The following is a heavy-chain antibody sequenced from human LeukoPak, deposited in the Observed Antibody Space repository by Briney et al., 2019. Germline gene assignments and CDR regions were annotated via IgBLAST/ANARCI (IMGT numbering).Heavy chain of an antibody. V-gene: IGHV4-34*01. CDR1: GGSFSGYY. D-gene: IGHD2-15*01. CDR2: INHSGST. CDR3: AREGVVGAYGHFDY. J-gene: IGHJ4*02. Sequence: KASETLSLTCAVYGGSFSGYYWSWIRQPPGKGLEWIGEINHSGSTNYNPSLKSRVTISVGTSKNQFSLKLSSVTAADTAVYYCAREGVVGAYGHFDYWGQGTLVTVSS.